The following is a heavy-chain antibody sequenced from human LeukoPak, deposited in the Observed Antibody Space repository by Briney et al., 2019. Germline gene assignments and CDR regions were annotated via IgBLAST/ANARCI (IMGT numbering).Heavy chain of an antibody. CDR3: ARDTSPRIFRFDP. D-gene: IGHD2-15*01. CDR2: IYYSGST. J-gene: IGHJ5*02. CDR1: GGSISSYY. V-gene: IGHV4-59*01. Sequence: PSETLSLTCTVSGGSISSYYWGWIRQPPGKGLEWIGYIYYSGSTNYNPSLKSRVTISVDTSKNQFSLKLSSVTAADTAVYYCARDTSPRIFRFDPWGQGTLVTVSS.